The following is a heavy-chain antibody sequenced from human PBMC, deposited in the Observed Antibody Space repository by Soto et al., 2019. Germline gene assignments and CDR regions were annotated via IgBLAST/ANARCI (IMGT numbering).Heavy chain of an antibody. CDR3: ARVASKMAWFDP. D-gene: IGHD5-12*01. CDR2: IYYNENT. CDR1: GGSVTSGTFY. J-gene: IGHJ5*02. Sequence: SETLSLTCTVSGGSVTSGTFYWSWIRQPPGKGLEWIGEIYYNENTNYNPSLKSRVTISADTSKNQFSLRLSSVTAADTAVYYCARVASKMAWFDPWGPGTLVTVSS. V-gene: IGHV4-61*01.